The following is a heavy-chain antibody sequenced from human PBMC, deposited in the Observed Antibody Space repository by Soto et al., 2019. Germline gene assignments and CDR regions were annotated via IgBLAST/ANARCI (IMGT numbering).Heavy chain of an antibody. CDR2: VYYTGST. D-gene: IGHD6-13*01. J-gene: IGHJ6*01. V-gene: IGHV4-59*01. Sequence: SETLSLTCSVSGGSISGSYWSWSRQSPGKGLEWLGYVYYTGSTNYSPSLRSRVSISVDTSKNEFSLRLSSVTAADTALYFCASSVAAPGAHSECWGQG. CDR3: ASSVAAPGAHSEC. CDR1: GGSISGSY.